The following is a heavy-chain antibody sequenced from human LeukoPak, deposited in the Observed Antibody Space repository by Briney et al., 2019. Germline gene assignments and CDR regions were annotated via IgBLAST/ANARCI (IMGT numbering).Heavy chain of an antibody. CDR3: ASLKGSGSYLPHPIDY. CDR1: GFTFSYYY. J-gene: IGHJ4*02. V-gene: IGHV3-11*04. CDR2: ISSSGSTI. Sequence: SGGPLSLSCAASGFTFSYYYMSWLRQAPGKGLEWVSYISSSGSTIYYADSVEGRFTISRDNAKNSQYLQMNSLRAEDTAVYYCASLKGSGSYLPHPIDYWGQGTLVTVSS. D-gene: IGHD3-10*01.